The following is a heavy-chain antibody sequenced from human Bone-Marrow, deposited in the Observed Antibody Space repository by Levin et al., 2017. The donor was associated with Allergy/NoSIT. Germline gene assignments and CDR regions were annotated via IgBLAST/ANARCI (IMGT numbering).Heavy chain of an antibody. D-gene: IGHD2-15*01. CDR1: GFTVSSNY. CDR2: IYSGGST. Sequence: HTGGSLRLSCAASGFTVSSNYMSWVRQAPGKGLEWVSVIYSGGSTYYADSVKGRFTISRDNSKNTLYLQMNSLRAEDTAVYYCARSCSGGTCYSPNYFDYWGQGTLVTVSS. V-gene: IGHV3-53*01. CDR3: ARSCSGGTCYSPNYFDY. J-gene: IGHJ4*02.